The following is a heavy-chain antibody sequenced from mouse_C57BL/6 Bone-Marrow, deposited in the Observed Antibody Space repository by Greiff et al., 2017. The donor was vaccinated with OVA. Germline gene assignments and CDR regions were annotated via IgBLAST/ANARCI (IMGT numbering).Heavy chain of an antibody. V-gene: IGHV1-50*01. CDR2: IDPSASYT. CDR1: GYTFTSYW. D-gene: IGHD2-10*02. J-gene: IGHJ4*01. CDR3: ARWYGNYYYAMDY. Sequence: QVQLQQPGAELVKPGASVKLSCKASGYTFTSYWMQWVKQRPGQGLEWIGEIDPSASYTNYNQKFKGKATLTVATSSRTAYMQLSSLTSEDAAVDYCARWYGNYYYAMDYWGQGTSGTVSS.